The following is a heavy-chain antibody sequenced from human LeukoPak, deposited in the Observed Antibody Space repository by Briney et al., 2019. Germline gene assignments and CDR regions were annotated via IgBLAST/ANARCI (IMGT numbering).Heavy chain of an antibody. Sequence: ASVKVSCRASGYTFTSYGITWVRQAPGQGLEWMGRINPNSGGTNYAQKLQGRVTMTRDTSISTAYMELSRLRSDDTAVYYCARGVAAAPDYWGQGTLVTVSS. J-gene: IGHJ4*02. V-gene: IGHV1-2*06. CDR3: ARGVAAAPDY. CDR2: INPNSGGT. D-gene: IGHD6-13*01. CDR1: GYTFTSYG.